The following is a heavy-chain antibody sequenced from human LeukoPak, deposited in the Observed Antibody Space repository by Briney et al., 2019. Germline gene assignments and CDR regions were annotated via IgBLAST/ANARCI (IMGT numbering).Heavy chain of an antibody. V-gene: IGHV3-48*04. CDR2: ISSRSSTI. CDR3: AKEVAAVGVPYLDY. CDR1: GFTFSNYD. J-gene: IGHJ4*02. D-gene: IGHD6-13*01. Sequence: GGSLRLSCAASGFTFSNYDMNWVRQAPGKGLEWVSYISSRSSTIHYAGSVKGRFTISRDNAKNSLYLQMNSLRAEDTAIYFCAKEVAAVGVPYLDYWGQGALVTVSS.